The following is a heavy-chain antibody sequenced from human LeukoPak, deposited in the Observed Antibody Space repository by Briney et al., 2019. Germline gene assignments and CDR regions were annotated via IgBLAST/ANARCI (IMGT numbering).Heavy chain of an antibody. V-gene: IGHV3-48*03. Sequence: GGSLRLSCAASGFPFDDYGMTWVRQAPGKGLEWVSYISSSGSTIYYADSVKGRFTISRDNAKNSLYLQMNSLRAEDTAVYYCAELGITMIGGVWGKGTTVTISS. CDR2: ISSSGSTI. CDR1: GFPFDDYG. D-gene: IGHD3-10*02. J-gene: IGHJ6*04. CDR3: AELGITMIGGV.